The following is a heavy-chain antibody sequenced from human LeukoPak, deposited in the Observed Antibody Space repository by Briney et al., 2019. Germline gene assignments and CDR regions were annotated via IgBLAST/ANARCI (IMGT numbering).Heavy chain of an antibody. V-gene: IGHV4-59*11. J-gene: IGHJ4*02. CDR3: ARVGDFVDY. CDR1: GGSNSSHH. CDR2: IYYSGTT. Sequence: PSETLSLTCTVSGGSNSSHHWTWIRQRPGKGLEWIGYIYYSGTTTYNPSLKSRVTISIDTSKNQFSLTLSSVTAADTAVYYCARVGDFVDYWGQGTLVTVYS. D-gene: IGHD3-3*01.